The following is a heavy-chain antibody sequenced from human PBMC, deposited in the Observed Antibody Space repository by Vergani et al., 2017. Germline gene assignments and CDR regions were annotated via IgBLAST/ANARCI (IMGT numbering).Heavy chain of an antibody. CDR1: GFSLSTSGMC. Sequence: QVTLRESGPALVKPTQTLTLTCTFSGFSLSTSGMCVSWIRQPPGKALEWLALIDWDDGQYYSTSLKTRLTISKDTSKNQVVLTMTNMDPVDTATYYCARGRNDYVWGSYFDYWGQGTLVTVSS. CDR3: ARGRNDYVWGSYFDY. V-gene: IGHV2-70*01. D-gene: IGHD3-16*01. J-gene: IGHJ4*02. CDR2: IDWDDGQ.